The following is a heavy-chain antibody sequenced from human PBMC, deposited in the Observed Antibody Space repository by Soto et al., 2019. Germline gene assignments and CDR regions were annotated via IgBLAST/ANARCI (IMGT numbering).Heavy chain of an antibody. CDR3: ARDLSRPYCSSTSCYTGGFDP. CDR2: IYSGGSA. V-gene: IGHV3-53*01. D-gene: IGHD2-2*02. Sequence: PGGSLRLSCAASGFTVSSNYMSWVRQAPGKGLEWVSVIYSGGSAYYADSVKGRFTISRDNSKNTLYLQMNSLRAEDTAVYYWARDLSRPYCSSTSCYTGGFDPWGQGALVPVSS. CDR1: GFTVSSNY. J-gene: IGHJ5*02.